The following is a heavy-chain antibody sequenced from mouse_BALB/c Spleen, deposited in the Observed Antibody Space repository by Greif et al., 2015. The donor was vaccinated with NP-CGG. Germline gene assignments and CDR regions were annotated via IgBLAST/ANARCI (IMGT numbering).Heavy chain of an antibody. CDR1: GYAFSSYW. V-gene: IGHV1-80*01. CDR2: IYPGDGDT. CDR3: ARVDYGTRYFDV. J-gene: IGHJ1*01. Sequence: VQLQQSGAELVRPGSSVKISCKASGYAFSSYWMNWVKQRPGQGLEWIGQIYPGDGDTNYNGKFKGKATLTADKSSSTAYMQLSSLTSEDSAVYFCARVDYGTRYFDVWGAGTTVTVSS. D-gene: IGHD1-1*01.